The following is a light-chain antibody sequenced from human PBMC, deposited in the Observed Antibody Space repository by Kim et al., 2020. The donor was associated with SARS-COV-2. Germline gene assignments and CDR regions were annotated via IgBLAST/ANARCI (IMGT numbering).Light chain of an antibody. CDR2: YDS. Sequence: APGKTARITCGGNNIGSESVRWYQQKPGQAPVLVIYYDSDRPSGIPERFSGSNSGNTATLTISRVEAGDEADYYCQVWDSSSDLVVFGGGTQLTVL. CDR1: NIGSES. J-gene: IGLJ2*01. CDR3: QVWDSSSDLVV. V-gene: IGLV3-21*04.